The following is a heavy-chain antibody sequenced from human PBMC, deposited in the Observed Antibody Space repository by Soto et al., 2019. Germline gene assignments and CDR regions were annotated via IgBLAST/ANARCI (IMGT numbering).Heavy chain of an antibody. CDR2: ITGDGGRT. Sequence: EVQLLESGGGLVQPGGSLRLSCAASGFILGSYVMNWVRQAPGKGLEWVSGITGDGGRTYYADSVKGRFIISRDNSKNTLYLQMNSLRAEDTALYSCAKGSSGYGAFDNWGQGTLVTVSS. V-gene: IGHV3-23*01. J-gene: IGHJ4*02. CDR1: GFILGSYV. D-gene: IGHD3-22*01. CDR3: AKGSSGYGAFDN.